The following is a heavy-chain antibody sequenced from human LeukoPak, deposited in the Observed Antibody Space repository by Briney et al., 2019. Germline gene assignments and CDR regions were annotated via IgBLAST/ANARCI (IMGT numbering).Heavy chain of an antibody. CDR3: AVPGAAARGVS. CDR1: GFTFSSYG. J-gene: IGHJ4*02. CDR2: ISYDGSNK. V-gene: IGHV3-30*03. Sequence: GGSLRLSCAASGFTFSSYGMHWVRQAPGKGLEWVAVISYDGSNKYYADSVKGRFTISRDNSKNTLYLQMNSLRAEDTAVYYCAVPGAAARGVSWGQGTLVTVSS. D-gene: IGHD6-13*01.